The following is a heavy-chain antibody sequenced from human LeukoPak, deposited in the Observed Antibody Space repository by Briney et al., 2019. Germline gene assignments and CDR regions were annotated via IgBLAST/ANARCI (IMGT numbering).Heavy chain of an antibody. J-gene: IGHJ5*02. D-gene: IGHD1-26*01. CDR2: INHSGST. Sequence: PSETLSLTCAVYGGSFSGYYWSWIRKPPGKGLEWIGEINHSGSTNYNPFLKSRVTISVDTSKNQFFLKLSSVTAADTAVYYCARAYSGSFIGWFDPWGQGTLVTVSS. CDR1: GGSFSGYY. CDR3: ARAYSGSFIGWFDP. V-gene: IGHV4-34*01.